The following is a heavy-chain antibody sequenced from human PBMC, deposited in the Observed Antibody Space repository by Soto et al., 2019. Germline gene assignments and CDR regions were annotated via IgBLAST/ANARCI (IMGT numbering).Heavy chain of an antibody. CDR2: ISGSNTYT. V-gene: IGHV3-21*05. CDR1: GFTFSTYS. CDR3: ARSMKAGKNFDY. D-gene: IGHD3-22*01. J-gene: IGHJ4*02. Sequence: PGGSLRLSCAASGFTFSTYSMNWVRQAPGKGLEWLSYISGSNTYTDYAGSVKGRFTIPRDNAQNSLHLQMNSLRADDTAVYYCARSMKAGKNFDYWGQGTLVTVSS.